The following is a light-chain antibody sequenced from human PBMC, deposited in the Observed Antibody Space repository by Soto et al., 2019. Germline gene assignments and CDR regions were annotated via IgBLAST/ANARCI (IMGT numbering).Light chain of an antibody. V-gene: IGKV1-5*01. CDR1: QGISTW. J-gene: IGKJ1*01. CDR3: QQYSSYSRT. CDR2: DAS. Sequence: DIHMTQSXYTLSASVGDRVTITCRASQGISTWLAWYQQKPGTAPKLLIYDASSLESGVPSRFSGSGSGTEFTLTISSLQPDDCATYYCQQYSSYSRTFGQGTKVDIK.